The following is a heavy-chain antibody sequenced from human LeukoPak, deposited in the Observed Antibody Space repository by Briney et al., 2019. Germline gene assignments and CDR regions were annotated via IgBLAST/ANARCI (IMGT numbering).Heavy chain of an antibody. Sequence: GGSLRLSCADSKFTFSTYAMQWVRQAPGKGLEWVALISNDGNKKYHAESVKGRFTISRENSNNTLYLQMNSLRPEDTAVYYCARADYYTSGTYRYYLDYWGRRTLVTVSS. CDR3: ARADYYTSGTYRYYLDY. J-gene: IGHJ4*02. V-gene: IGHV3-30-3*01. D-gene: IGHD3-10*01. CDR1: KFTFSTYA. CDR2: ISNDGNKK.